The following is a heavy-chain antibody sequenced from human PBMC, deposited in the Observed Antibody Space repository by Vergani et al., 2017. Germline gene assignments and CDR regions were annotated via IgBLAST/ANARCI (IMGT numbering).Heavy chain of an antibody. CDR1: GFTFSSYA. V-gene: IGHV1-69*01. J-gene: IGHJ6*02. Sequence: QVQLVESGGGVVQPGRSLRLSCAASGFTFSSYAISWVRQAPGQGLEWMGGIIPIFSTANYAQKFQGRVTLTADESTSTAYMELSSLRSEDTAVYYCADGRGASYYYYGMDVWGQGTTVTVSS. CDR3: ADGRGASYYYYGMDV. D-gene: IGHD3/OR15-3a*01. CDR2: IIPIFSTA.